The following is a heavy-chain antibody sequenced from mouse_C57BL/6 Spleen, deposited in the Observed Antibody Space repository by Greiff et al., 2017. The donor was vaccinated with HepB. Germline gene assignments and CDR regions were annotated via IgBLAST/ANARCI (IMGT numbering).Heavy chain of an antibody. CDR1: GYTFTSYW. J-gene: IGHJ2*01. D-gene: IGHD3-2*02. V-gene: IGHV1-55*01. Sequence: VQLQQSGAELVKPGASVKMSCKASGYTFTSYWITWVKQRPGQGLEWIGDIYRGSGSTNYNEKFKSKATLTVDTSSSTAYMQLSSLTSADSAVYYCARDSSGYDYFDYWGQGTTLTVSS. CDR3: ARDSSGYDYFDY. CDR2: IYRGSGST.